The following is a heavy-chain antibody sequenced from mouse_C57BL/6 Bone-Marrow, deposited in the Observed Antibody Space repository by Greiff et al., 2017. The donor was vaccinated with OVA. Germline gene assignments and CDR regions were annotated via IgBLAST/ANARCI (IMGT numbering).Heavy chain of an antibody. V-gene: IGHV3-6*01. CDR2: ISYDGSN. D-gene: IGHD2-10*02. Sequence: ESGPGLVKPSQSLSLTCSVTGYSITSGYYWNWIRQFPGNKLEWMGYISYDGSNNYNPSLKNRISITRDTSKNQFFLKLNSVTTEDTATYYCARYGNYHYFDYWGQGTTLTVSS. CDR1: GYSITSGYY. J-gene: IGHJ2*01. CDR3: ARYGNYHYFDY.